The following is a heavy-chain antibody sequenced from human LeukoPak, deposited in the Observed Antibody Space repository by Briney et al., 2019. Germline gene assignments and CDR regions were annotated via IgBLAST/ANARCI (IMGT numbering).Heavy chain of an antibody. J-gene: IGHJ4*02. V-gene: IGHV3-43*02. CDR3: AKYIRRGSGLYVYDY. CDR2: ISRDGSTK. CDR1: GFTFAESS. D-gene: IGHD6-19*01. Sequence: VGSLRLSCAASGFTFAESSMYWVRQAPGKGLEWVSLISRDGSTKYYGDAVKGRFTISRDNSKNYLYLQMNSLRTEDTALYYCAKYIRRGSGLYVYDYWGQGTLVTVSS.